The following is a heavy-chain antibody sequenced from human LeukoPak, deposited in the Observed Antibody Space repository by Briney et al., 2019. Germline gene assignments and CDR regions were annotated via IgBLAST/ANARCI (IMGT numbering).Heavy chain of an antibody. Sequence: SVKVSCKASGGTFSSYAISWVRQAPGQGLEWMGGIIPIFGTANYAQKFQGRVTITTDESTSTAYMELSSLRSEDTAVYYCARGGDMITATYEDYWGQSTLVTVSS. J-gene: IGHJ4*02. CDR2: IIPIFGTA. V-gene: IGHV1-69*05. CDR1: GGTFSSYA. CDR3: ARGGDMITATYEDY. D-gene: IGHD3-16*01.